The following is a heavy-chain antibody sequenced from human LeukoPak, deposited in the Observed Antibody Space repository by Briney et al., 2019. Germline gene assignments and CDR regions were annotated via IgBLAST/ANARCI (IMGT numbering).Heavy chain of an antibody. D-gene: IGHD2-2*01. CDR2: IIPIFGTA. CDR3: ARDQGYCSSTRCPGE. Sequence: GASVKVSCKASGGTFSSYAISWVRQAPGQGLEWMGRIIPIFGTANYAQKFQGRVTITTDESTSTAYMELSSLRSEDTAVYYCARDQGYCSSTRCPGEWGQGTLVTVSS. J-gene: IGHJ4*02. V-gene: IGHV1-69*05. CDR1: GGTFSSYA.